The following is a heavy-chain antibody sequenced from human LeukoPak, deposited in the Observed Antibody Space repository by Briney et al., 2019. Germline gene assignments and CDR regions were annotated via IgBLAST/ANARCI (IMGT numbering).Heavy chain of an antibody. CDR2: INHSGST. D-gene: IGHD3-10*01. J-gene: IGHJ5*02. Sequence: SETLSLTCAVYGGSFSGYYWSWIRQPPGKGLGWIGEINHSGSTNYNPSLKSRVTVSVDTSKNQFSLKLSSVTAADTAVYYCARGGPGRLWFGSSNWFDPWGQGTLVTVSS. CDR3: ARGGPGRLWFGSSNWFDP. V-gene: IGHV4-34*01. CDR1: GGSFSGYY.